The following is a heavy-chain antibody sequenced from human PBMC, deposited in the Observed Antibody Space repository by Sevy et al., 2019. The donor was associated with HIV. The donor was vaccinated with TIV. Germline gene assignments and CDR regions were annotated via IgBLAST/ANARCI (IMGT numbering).Heavy chain of an antibody. CDR2: INPSGSST. V-gene: IGHV1-46*01. J-gene: IGHJ4*02. Sequence: ASVKVSCKPSGYTFTTYYMHWVRQAPGQGLEWMGIINPSGSSTTYAQKFQDRVIMTRDTSTSTVYLELTSLTSEDTAVYYCSRGGGDGYKTPQGDYWGQGTLVTVSS. CDR3: SRGGGDGYKTPQGDY. D-gene: IGHD5-12*01. CDR1: GYTFTTYY.